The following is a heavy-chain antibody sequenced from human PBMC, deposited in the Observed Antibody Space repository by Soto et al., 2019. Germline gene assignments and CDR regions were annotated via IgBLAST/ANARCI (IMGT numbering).Heavy chain of an antibody. J-gene: IGHJ4*02. CDR2: IGSDGDT. Sequence: GESLKISCAASGFTFSSYDMHWVRQATGKGLEWVASIGSDGDTYHSGSVKGRFSISREKAKNSLYLQMNSLRAEDTAIYYCARGIRSGWYYFDYWGQGTLVTVSS. CDR3: ARGIRSGWYYFDY. D-gene: IGHD6-19*01. V-gene: IGHV3-13*01. CDR1: GFTFSSYD.